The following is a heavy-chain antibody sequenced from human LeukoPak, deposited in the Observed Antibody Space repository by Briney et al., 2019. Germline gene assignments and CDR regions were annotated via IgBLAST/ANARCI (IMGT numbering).Heavy chain of an antibody. V-gene: IGHV5-51*01. J-gene: IGHJ4*02. CDR1: GCSFTSYW. D-gene: IGHD3-3*01. CDR2: IYPGDSDP. Sequence: GASLKISCKASGCSFTSYWIGWVRQMPGKGLEWMGIIYPGDSDPKYSPSFQGQVTISADKSISTAYLQWSSLKASDTAMYYCATWGTYYDFSGSFYFDYWGQGTLVTVSS. CDR3: ATWGTYYDFSGSFYFDY.